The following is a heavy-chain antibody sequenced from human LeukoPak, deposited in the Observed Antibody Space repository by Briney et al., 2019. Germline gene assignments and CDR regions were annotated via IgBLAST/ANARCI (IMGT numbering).Heavy chain of an antibody. CDR3: ARFPPAGYSYGFDYYYFDY. CDR2: ISAYNGNT. V-gene: IGHV1-18*01. J-gene: IGHJ4*02. Sequence: ASVKVSCKASGYTFTSYGISWVRQAPGQGLEWMGWISAYNGNTNYAQKLQGRVTMTTDTSTSTAYMELRSLRSDDTAVYYCARFPPAGYSYGFDYYYFDYWGQGTLVTVSS. CDR1: GYTFTSYG. D-gene: IGHD5-18*01.